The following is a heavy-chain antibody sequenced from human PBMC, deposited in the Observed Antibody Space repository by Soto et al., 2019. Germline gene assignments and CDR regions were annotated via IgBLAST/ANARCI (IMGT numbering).Heavy chain of an antibody. CDR3: ARDRDLIAAAGLSWFDP. J-gene: IGHJ5*02. CDR2: IIPIFGTA. V-gene: IGHV1-69*13. Sequence: SVNVSCKASGGTFSSYAISWVRQAPGQGLEWMGGIIPIFGTANYAQKFQGRVTITADESTSTAYMELSSLRSEDMAVYYCARDRDLIAAAGLSWFDPWGQGTLVTVSS. CDR1: GGTFSSYA. D-gene: IGHD6-13*01.